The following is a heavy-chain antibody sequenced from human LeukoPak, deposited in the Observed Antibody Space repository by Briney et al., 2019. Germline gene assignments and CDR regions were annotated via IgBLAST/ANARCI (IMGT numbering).Heavy chain of an antibody. J-gene: IGHJ4*02. D-gene: IGHD6-13*01. Sequence: GASLQICGEGSGSFFTSYWICWVRPLRGKGLEWMGIICPGDSDTRYSPSYEGQVTISADKSISTAYLQWSSLKASDTAVYYCARVEEQQLAGGIDYWGEGTLVPLSS. CDR3: ARVEEQQLAGGIDY. V-gene: IGHV5-51*01. CDR2: ICPGDSDT. CDR1: GSFFTSYW.